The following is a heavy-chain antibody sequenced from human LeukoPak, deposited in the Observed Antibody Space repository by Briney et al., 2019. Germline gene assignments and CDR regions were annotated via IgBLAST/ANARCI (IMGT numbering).Heavy chain of an antibody. CDR2: ISASGGSI. V-gene: IGHV3-48*03. CDR3: ARRGGFDY. D-gene: IGHD3-16*01. J-gene: IGHJ4*02. CDR1: GFTFSTYV. Sequence: GGSLRLSWPASGFTFSTYVMNWVRQAPGKGLEWVSYISASGGSIYYADSVKDRFTISRDDAKNSLYLQMNSLRAEDTAVYYCARRGGFDYWGQGTLVTVSS.